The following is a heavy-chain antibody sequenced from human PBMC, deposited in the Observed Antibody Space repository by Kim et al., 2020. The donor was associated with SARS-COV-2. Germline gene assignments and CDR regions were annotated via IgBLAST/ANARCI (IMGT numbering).Heavy chain of an antibody. CDR2: ISHSGGT. CDR3: ARGPLGRSLPLIMSPPRGRKLKGPIDY. J-gene: IGHJ4*02. Sequence: SETLSLTCGVFGGSFSAYYWSWIRQPPGEGLEWIGEISHSGGTNYNPSLESRVMISEDTSKKQLSLELRSVTVADTAVYYCARGPLGRSLPLIMSPPRGRKLKGPIDYWGQGTLITVSS. D-gene: IGHD3-16*01. V-gene: IGHV4-34*01. CDR1: GGSFSAYY.